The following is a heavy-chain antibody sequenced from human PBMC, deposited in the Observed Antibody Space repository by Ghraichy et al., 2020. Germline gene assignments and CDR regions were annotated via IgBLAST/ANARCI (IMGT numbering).Heavy chain of an antibody. CDR3: ARTGRSYYDFWSGYYTDFDY. V-gene: IGHV1-8*01. CDR2: MNPNSGNT. J-gene: IGHJ4*02. D-gene: IGHD3-3*01. CDR1: GYTFTSYD. Sequence: ASVKVSCKASGYTFTSYDINWVRQATGQGLEWMGWMNPNSGNTGYAQKFQGRVTMTRNTSISTAYMELSSLRSEDTAVYYCARTGRSYYDFWSGYYTDFDYWGQGTLVTVSS.